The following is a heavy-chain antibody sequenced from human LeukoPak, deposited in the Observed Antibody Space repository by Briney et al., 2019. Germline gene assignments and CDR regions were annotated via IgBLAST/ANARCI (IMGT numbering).Heavy chain of an antibody. CDR1: GFTFSPYW. V-gene: IGHV3-74*01. J-gene: IGHJ5*02. Sequence: PGGSLRLSCAASGFTFSPYWMHWVRQAPGKGLVWVSRINSDGSSTSYADSVKGRFTISRDNAKNTLYLQMNSLRAEDTAVYYCARDGAAAINWFDPWGQGTLVTVSS. CDR3: ARDGAAAINWFDP. D-gene: IGHD6-13*01. CDR2: INSDGSST.